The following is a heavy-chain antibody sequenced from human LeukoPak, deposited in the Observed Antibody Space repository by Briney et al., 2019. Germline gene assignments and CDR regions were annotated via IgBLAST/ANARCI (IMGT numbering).Heavy chain of an antibody. D-gene: IGHD1-26*01. Sequence: GGSLRLSCAASGFTFSSYAMHWVRQAPGKGLEWVAVISYDGSNKYYADSVKGRFTISRDNSKTTLYLQMNSLRAGDTAVYYCARSRSGSYLLGYWGQGTLVTVSS. J-gene: IGHJ4*02. CDR1: GFTFSSYA. CDR2: ISYDGSNK. CDR3: ARSRSGSYLLGY. V-gene: IGHV3-30*04.